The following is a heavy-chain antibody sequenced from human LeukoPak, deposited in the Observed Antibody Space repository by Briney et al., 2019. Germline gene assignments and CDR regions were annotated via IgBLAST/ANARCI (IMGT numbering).Heavy chain of an antibody. J-gene: IGHJ4*02. CDR2: IKSDGST. Sequence: GGSLRLSCAASGFTFSSYWMHWVRQAPGKGLVWVSRIKSDGSTNYADSVKGRFTISRDNAKNSLYLQMNSLRAGDTAVYYCARIYDGGHWGQGTLVTVSS. D-gene: IGHD2/OR15-2a*01. CDR1: GFTFSSYW. V-gene: IGHV3-74*01. CDR3: ARIYDGGH.